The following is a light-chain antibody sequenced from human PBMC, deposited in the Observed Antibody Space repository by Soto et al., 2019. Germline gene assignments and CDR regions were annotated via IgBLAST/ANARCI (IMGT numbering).Light chain of an antibody. CDR3: SSYTSSSTVV. CDR1: SSDVGGYNS. J-gene: IGLJ2*01. Sequence: QSVLTQPASVSGSPGQSITISCPGTSSDVGGYNSVSWYQQHPGKAPKLMIYDVSNRPSGVSNRFSGSKSVNTASLTISGLQAEDEADYYCSSYTSSSTVVFGGGTKLTVL. V-gene: IGLV2-14*03. CDR2: DVS.